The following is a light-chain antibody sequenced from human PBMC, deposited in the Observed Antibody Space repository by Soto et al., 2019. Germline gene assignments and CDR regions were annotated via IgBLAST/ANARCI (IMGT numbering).Light chain of an antibody. CDR3: SSYTSSSTPLCV. CDR2: EVS. CDR1: SSDVGGYNY. V-gene: IGLV2-14*01. J-gene: IGLJ1*01. Sequence: QSALTQPASVSGSPGQSITISCTGTSSDVGGYNYVSWYQQHPGKAPKLMIYEVSNRPSGVSNRFSGSKSGNTASLTISGLQAEDEADYYCSSYTSSSTPLCVFGTGTKSPS.